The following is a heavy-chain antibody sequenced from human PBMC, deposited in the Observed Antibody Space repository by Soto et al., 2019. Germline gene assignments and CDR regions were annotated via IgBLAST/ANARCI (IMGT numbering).Heavy chain of an antibody. D-gene: IGHD4-17*01. V-gene: IGHV4-39*01. CDR2: IYYSGNT. Sequence: QMQLQESGPGLVKPSETLSLTCTVSGGSISSSSYYWGWIRQPPGKGLEWIGSIYYSGNTYYNPSLKSRVTISIDTSKNQFSLKLSSVIAADTAVYYCAKSPATVTHDLWGRGTLVTVSS. CDR3: AKSPATVTHDL. J-gene: IGHJ2*01. CDR1: GGSISSSSYY.